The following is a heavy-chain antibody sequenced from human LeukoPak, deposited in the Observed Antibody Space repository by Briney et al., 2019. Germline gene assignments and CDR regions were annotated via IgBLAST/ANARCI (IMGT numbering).Heavy chain of an antibody. D-gene: IGHD5-12*01. CDR1: GFTFSSYW. CDR3: AGIVATIWNC. Sequence: TGGSLRLSCAASGFTFSSYWMHWVRQAPGKGLVWVSRINSDGSSTSYADSVEGRFTISRDNAKNTLYLQMNSLRVEDTAVYYCAGIVATIWNCWGQGTLVTVSS. CDR2: INSDGSST. V-gene: IGHV3-74*01. J-gene: IGHJ4*02.